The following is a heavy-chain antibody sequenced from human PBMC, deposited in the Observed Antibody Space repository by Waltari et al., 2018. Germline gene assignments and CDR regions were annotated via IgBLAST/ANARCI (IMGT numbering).Heavy chain of an antibody. CDR3: AREITIFGVAPVWFDP. Sequence: QVQLQESGPGLVKPSETLSLTCTVSGYSISSGYYWGWIRQPPGKGLEWIGSIYHSGSTYYNPSLKSRVTISVDTSKNQFSLKLSSVTAADTAVYYCAREITIFGVAPVWFDPWGQGTLVTVSS. D-gene: IGHD3-3*01. V-gene: IGHV4-38-2*02. CDR2: IYHSGST. CDR1: GYSISSGYY. J-gene: IGHJ5*02.